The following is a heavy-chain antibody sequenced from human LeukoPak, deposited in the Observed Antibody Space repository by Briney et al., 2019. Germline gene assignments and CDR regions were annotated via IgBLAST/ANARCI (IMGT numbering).Heavy chain of an antibody. CDR1: GGSISSGSYY. Sequence: SETLSLTCTVSGGSISSGSYYWSWIRQPAGKGLEWIGRIYTSGGTNYNPSLKSRVTISVDTSKNQFSLKLSSVTAADTAVYYCARTEGRYYYGSGIVGPWGQGTLVTVSS. D-gene: IGHD3-10*01. CDR2: IYTSGGT. J-gene: IGHJ5*02. CDR3: ARTEGRYYYGSGIVGP. V-gene: IGHV4-61*02.